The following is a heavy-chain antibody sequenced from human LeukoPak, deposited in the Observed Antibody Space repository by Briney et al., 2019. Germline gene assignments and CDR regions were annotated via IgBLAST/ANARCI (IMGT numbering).Heavy chain of an antibody. J-gene: IGHJ1*01. D-gene: IGHD3-22*01. V-gene: IGHV3-74*01. CDR1: GFTFSRYW. Sequence: GGSLRLSCAASGFTFSRYWMHWVREAPGKGLVWVSRINGDGGITSYADSVKGGFTISRDNAKNTLYLQMNSLRAEDTAVYYFATGNYYDSRGYYTFGHWGQGTLVTVSS. CDR2: INGDGGIT. CDR3: ATGNYYDSRGYYTFGH.